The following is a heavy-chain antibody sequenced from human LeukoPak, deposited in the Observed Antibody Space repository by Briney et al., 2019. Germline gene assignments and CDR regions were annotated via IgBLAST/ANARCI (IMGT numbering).Heavy chain of an antibody. CDR3: ARGVFEGSFSGLFDY. Sequence: SETLSLTCAVYGGSFSGYYWSWIRQPPGKGLEWIGEINHSGSTNYNPSLKSRVTISVDTSKNQFSLKLSSVTAADTAVYYCARGVFEGSFSGLFDYWGQGTLVTVSS. CDR2: INHSGST. V-gene: IGHV4-34*01. J-gene: IGHJ4*02. D-gene: IGHD3-10*01. CDR1: GGSFSGYY.